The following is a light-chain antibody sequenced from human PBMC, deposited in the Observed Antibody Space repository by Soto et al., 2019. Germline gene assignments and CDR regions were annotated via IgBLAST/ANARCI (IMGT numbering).Light chain of an antibody. Sequence: QSVLTQPPSASATPGQRVTISCSGSSSNIGTNYVYWYQHLPGTAPKLLIYRNDQRPSGVPDRFSGSKSGTSASLAISGLQSEDEADYYCAAWDDSLNGRVFGGGTQLTVL. CDR2: RND. CDR1: SSNIGTNY. CDR3: AAWDDSLNGRV. V-gene: IGLV1-47*01. J-gene: IGLJ2*01.